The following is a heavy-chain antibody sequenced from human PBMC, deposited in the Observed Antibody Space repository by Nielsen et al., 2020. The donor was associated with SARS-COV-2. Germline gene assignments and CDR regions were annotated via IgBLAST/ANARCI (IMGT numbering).Heavy chain of an antibody. CDR3: ARDQDGGAATSNWYFDL. CDR2: ITMSGAYM. Sequence: GESLKISCVASGFTFSAYDMNWVRQAPGKGLEWVASITMSGAYMYYADSVRGRFTVSRDNAENSLYLQMNSLRDEDTAVYYCARDQDGGAATSNWYFDLWGRGTLVIVSS. V-gene: IGHV3-21*01. J-gene: IGHJ2*01. CDR1: GFTFSAYD. D-gene: IGHD6-25*01.